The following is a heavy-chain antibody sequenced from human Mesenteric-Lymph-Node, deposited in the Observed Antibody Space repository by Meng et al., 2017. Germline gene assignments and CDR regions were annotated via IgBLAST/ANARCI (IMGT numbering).Heavy chain of an antibody. V-gene: IGHV3-30*04. CDR2: ISYDGSNK. J-gene: IGHJ4*02. Sequence: GESLKISCATSGFTFSSYAMTWVRQAPGKGLEWVAVISYDGSNKYYADSVKGRFTISRDNSKNTLYLQMNSLRAEDTAVYYCARAGVGAPFDYWGQGTLVTVSS. CDR1: GFTFSSYA. CDR3: ARAGVGAPFDY. D-gene: IGHD1-26*01.